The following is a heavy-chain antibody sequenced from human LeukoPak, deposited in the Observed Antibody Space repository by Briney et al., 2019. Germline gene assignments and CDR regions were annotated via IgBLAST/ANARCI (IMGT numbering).Heavy chain of an antibody. V-gene: IGHV3-23*01. CDR2: VSGSGSTT. J-gene: IGHJ4*02. Sequence: PGGSLRLSCAASGFTFNTYGMNWVRQAPGKGLEWVSAVSGSGSTTYYARSVKGRFTVSGDNSKNTLYLQMNSLRVDDTAVYYCAKSLDYGGNRARLDFWGQGTLVTVSS. D-gene: IGHD4-23*01. CDR3: AKSLDYGGNRARLDF. CDR1: GFTFNTYG.